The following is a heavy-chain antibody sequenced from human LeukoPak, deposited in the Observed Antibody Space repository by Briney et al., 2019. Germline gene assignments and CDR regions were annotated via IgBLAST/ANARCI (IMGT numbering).Heavy chain of an antibody. V-gene: IGHV3-23*01. D-gene: IGHD3-9*01. CDR2: ISGSGGST. CDR1: GFTFSSYA. J-gene: IGHJ3*02. Sequence: PGGSLRLSCAASGFTFSSYAMSWVRQAPGKGLEWVSAISGSGGSTYYVDSVKGRFTISRDNSKNTLYLQMNSLRAEDTAVYYCAKDQGGDILTGWLAYDAFDIWGQGTMVTVSS. CDR3: AKDQGGDILTGWLAYDAFDI.